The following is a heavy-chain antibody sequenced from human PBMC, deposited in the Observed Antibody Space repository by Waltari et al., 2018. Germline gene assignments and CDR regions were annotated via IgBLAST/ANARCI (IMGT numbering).Heavy chain of an antibody. Sequence: QVQLVQSGAEVKKPGSSVKVSCKASGGTFSNYAISWVRQAPGQGLAWMGGITPKFGRANYAQNFQGRVTITADESTRTAYMELRSLRSDDTAIYYCARGFSYDTTDYYFLYWGQGTLVTV. J-gene: IGHJ4*02. CDR1: GGTFSNYA. V-gene: IGHV1-69*01. D-gene: IGHD3-22*01. CDR2: ITPKFGRA. CDR3: ARGFSYDTTDYYFLY.